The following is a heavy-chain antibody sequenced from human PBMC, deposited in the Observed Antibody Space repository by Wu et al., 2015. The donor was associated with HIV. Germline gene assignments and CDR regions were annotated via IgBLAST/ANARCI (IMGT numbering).Heavy chain of an antibody. V-gene: IGHV4-4*07. J-gene: IGHJ4*02. D-gene: IGHD2-2*01. CDR2: IYKSGST. CDR3: ASATGCLSPPRY. Sequence: QVQLQESGPRLVKASETLSLTCTGGPRSSYYWTWIRQPAGKGLEWIGRIYKSGSTLYNPSLKSRVTMSIDTSKRQFFLELTSVTAADTAVYYCASATGCLSPPRYWGPGMLVSVSS. CDR1: GPRSSYY.